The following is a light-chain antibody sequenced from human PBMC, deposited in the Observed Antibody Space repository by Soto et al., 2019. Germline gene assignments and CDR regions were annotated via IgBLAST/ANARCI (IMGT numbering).Light chain of an antibody. CDR2: AVS. J-gene: IGLJ1*01. CDR1: SSDVGLYDY. Sequence: QSPLTQPASVSWSPGQSITISCTGTSSDVGLYDYVSWYQQHPGKAPQLMIYAVSNRPSGVSNSFSASKSGNTASLFISGLQAEDEADYYCSSYTSDSSDVFGSGTKVTVL. V-gene: IGLV2-14*01. CDR3: SSYTSDSSDV.